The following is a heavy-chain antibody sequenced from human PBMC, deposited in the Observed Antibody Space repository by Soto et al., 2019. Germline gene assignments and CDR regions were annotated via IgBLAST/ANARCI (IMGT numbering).Heavy chain of an antibody. Sequence: QVQLVQSGGEVKKPGASVKVSCKASGYTFTNYGISWVRQAPGQGLEWMGWINVYNGNTKYAQKVQGRVTVTTDTSTSTAYMELRSLRSDDTAVYYCARGVGSGSYYNQYSWFDPWGQGTLVTVSS. CDR1: GYTFTNYG. V-gene: IGHV1-18*01. CDR2: INVYNGNT. J-gene: IGHJ5*02. CDR3: ARGVGSGSYYNQYSWFDP. D-gene: IGHD3-10*01.